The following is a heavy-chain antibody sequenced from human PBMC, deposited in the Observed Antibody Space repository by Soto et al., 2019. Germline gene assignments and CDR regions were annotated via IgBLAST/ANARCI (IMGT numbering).Heavy chain of an antibody. CDR2: IHAGNGNT. Sequence: ASVEVSCKTFGFTFTNYVLFWVRQAPGQRLEWVGWIHAGNGNTESSEKFQGRVTLTTDTSASTAYMELSSLRSEDTALYYCARDVFYHFRTRSPSHFFDLWGQGPLLTLSS. D-gene: IGHD3-3*01. V-gene: IGHV1-3*01. CDR1: GFTFTNYV. J-gene: IGHJ4*02. CDR3: ARDVFYHFRTRSPSHFFDL.